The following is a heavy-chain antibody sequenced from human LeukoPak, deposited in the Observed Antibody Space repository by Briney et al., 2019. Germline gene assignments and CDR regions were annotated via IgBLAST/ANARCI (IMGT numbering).Heavy chain of an antibody. Sequence: QPGGSLRLSCAASGFTFSTYAMSWVRQAPGKGLEWVSVISASGGPTYYADSVKGRFTISRDNSKNTLYLQMNSLRAEDTAVYYCAKDPGHYYDTYYFDYWGQGTLVTVSS. CDR3: AKDPGHYYDTYYFDY. CDR2: ISASGGPT. J-gene: IGHJ4*02. V-gene: IGHV3-23*01. D-gene: IGHD3-22*01. CDR1: GFTFSTYA.